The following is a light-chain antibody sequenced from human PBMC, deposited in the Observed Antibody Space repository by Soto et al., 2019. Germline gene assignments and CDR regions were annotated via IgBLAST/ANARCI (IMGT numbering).Light chain of an antibody. CDR3: SSYTGSSALYV. CDR2: DVS. J-gene: IGLJ1*01. V-gene: IGLV2-14*03. Sequence: QSALTQPASVSGSPGQSITISCTGTGSDIGFYNYVSWYQQHPGKAPKLMIYDVSNRPSGVSNRFSASKSGITASLTISGLQAEDEADYYCSSYTGSSALYVFRTGTKVTVL. CDR1: GSDIGFYNY.